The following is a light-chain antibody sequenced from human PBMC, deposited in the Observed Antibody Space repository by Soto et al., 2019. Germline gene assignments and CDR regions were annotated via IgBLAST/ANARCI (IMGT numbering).Light chain of an antibody. J-gene: IGLJ3*02. Sequence: QSALTQPPSASGSPGQSVTISCTGTSSDVGGYNFVSWYQRHPGKAPKLMIYEVSKRPSGVPDRFSGSKSGNTASLTVSGLQAEDEADYYCSSNAGSNKVWVFGGGTKVTVL. CDR1: SSDVGGYNF. CDR2: EVS. CDR3: SSNAGSNKVWV. V-gene: IGLV2-8*01.